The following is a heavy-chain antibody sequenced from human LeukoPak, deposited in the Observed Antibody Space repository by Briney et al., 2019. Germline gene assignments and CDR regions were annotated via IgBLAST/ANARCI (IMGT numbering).Heavy chain of an antibody. CDR2: IYYSGST. Sequence: PSETLSLTCTVSGGSFSSYYWSWIRQPPGKGLEWIGYIYYSGSTNYSPSLKSRVTISGDTSKDQFSLKLNSATAADTAVYYCARHSSYSSGWFPYFDSWRQGTLVTVSS. J-gene: IGHJ4*02. CDR3: ARHSSYSSGWFPYFDS. D-gene: IGHD6-19*01. CDR1: GGSFSSYY. V-gene: IGHV4-59*08.